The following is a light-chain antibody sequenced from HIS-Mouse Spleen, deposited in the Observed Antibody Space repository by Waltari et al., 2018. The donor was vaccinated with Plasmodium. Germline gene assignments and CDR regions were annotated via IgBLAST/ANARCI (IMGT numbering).Light chain of an antibody. V-gene: IGKV1-5*03. Sequence: DIQMTQSPSTLSASVGDRVTITCRASQSISSWLAWYQQKPGKAPKLLIYKASSLESGGPSRFSGSGSGTEFTLTISSLQPDDFATYYGQQYNSYSHTCGQGTKVEIK. CDR2: KAS. J-gene: IGKJ1*01. CDR3: QQYNSYSHT. CDR1: QSISSW.